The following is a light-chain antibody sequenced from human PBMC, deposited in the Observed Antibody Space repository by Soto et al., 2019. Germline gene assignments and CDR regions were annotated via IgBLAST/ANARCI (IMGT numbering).Light chain of an antibody. CDR1: QSISSW. CDR3: QQYNSYSRT. J-gene: IGKJ1*01. Sequence: DIQMTQSPSTMSASVGDRVTIXXRASQSISSWLAWYQQKPGKAPKLXIYKASSLESGVPSRFSGSGSGTEFTLTISSLQPDDFATYYCQQYNSYSRTFGQGTKVDIK. CDR2: KAS. V-gene: IGKV1-5*03.